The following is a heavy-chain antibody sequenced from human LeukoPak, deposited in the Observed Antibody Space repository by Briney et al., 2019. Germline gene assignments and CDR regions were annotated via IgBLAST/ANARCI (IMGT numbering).Heavy chain of an antibody. V-gene: IGHV4-30-2*06. CDR2: IYPSGRT. CDR3: ASHHYGPFDY. J-gene: IGHJ4*02. CDR1: GGSISSGGYS. Sequence: SETLFLTCAVSGGSISSGGYSWSWIRQSPEKGLEGIGYIYPSGRTYYNPSLKSRLNMSLDKSKNQFSLKLSSVTAADTAMYYCASHHYGPFDYWGQGTLITVSS. D-gene: IGHD3-10*01.